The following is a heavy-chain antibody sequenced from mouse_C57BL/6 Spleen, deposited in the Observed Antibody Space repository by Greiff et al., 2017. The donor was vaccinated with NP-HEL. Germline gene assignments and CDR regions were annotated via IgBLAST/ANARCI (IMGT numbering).Heavy chain of an antibody. D-gene: IGHD1-1*01. CDR2: ISDGGSYT. CDR3: ARETTVDYFDY. CDR1: GFTFSSYA. Sequence: EVMLVESGGGLVKPGGSLKLSCAASGFTFSSYAMSWVRQTPEKRLEWVATISDGGSYTYYPDNVKGRFTISRDNAKNNLYLQMSQLKSEDTAMYYCARETTVDYFDYWGQGTTLTVSS. V-gene: IGHV5-4*01. J-gene: IGHJ2*01.